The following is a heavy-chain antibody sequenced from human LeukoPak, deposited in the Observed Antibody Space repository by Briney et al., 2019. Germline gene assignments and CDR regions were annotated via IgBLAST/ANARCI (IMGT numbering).Heavy chain of an antibody. V-gene: IGHV4-59*01. D-gene: IGHD1-7*01. CDR3: ARAYNWNYNDYFDY. CDR1: GGSISSYY. CDR2: IYYSGST. J-gene: IGHJ4*02. Sequence: SETLSLTCTVSGGSISSYYWSWIRQPPGKGLVWIGYIYYSGSTNYNPSLKSRVTISVDTSKNQFSLKLSSVTAADTAVYYCARAYNWNYNDYFDYWGQGTLVTVSS.